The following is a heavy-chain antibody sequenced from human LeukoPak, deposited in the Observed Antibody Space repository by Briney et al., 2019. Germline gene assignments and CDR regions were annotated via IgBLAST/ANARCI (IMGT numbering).Heavy chain of an antibody. D-gene: IGHD2-2*01. CDR1: GGSISGSSYY. CDR3: ARELPDPGGDYFDY. J-gene: IGHJ4*02. CDR2: IYYSGST. Sequence: SETLSLTCTVSGGSISGSSYYWGWIRQPPGKGLEWIGSIYYSGSTYYNPSLKSRVTISVDTSKNQFSLKLSSVTAADTAVYYCARELPDPGGDYFDYWGQGTLVTVSS. V-gene: IGHV4-39*07.